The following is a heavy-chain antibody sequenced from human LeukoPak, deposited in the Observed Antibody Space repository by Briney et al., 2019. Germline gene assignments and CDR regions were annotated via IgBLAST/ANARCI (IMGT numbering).Heavy chain of an antibody. D-gene: IGHD3-3*01. V-gene: IGHV4-34*01. CDR1: GGSFSGYY. Sequence: NPSETLSLTCAVYGGSFSGYYWSWIRQPPGKGLEWIGEINHSGSTNYNPSLKSRVTISVDTSKNQFSLKLSSVTAADTAVYYCARTKRFLEWLLDYWGQGTLVTVSS. CDR3: ARTKRFLEWLLDY. J-gene: IGHJ4*02. CDR2: INHSGST.